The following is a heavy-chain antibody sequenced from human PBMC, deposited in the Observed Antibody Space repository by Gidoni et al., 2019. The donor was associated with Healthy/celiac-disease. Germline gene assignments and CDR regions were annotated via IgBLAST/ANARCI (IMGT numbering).Heavy chain of an antibody. CDR2: IKSKTDGGTT. CDR1: GVTLSNAW. V-gene: IGHV3-15*01. J-gene: IGHJ3*02. D-gene: IGHD3-3*01. CDR3: TTDLWYEGFWSGSGAFDI. Sequence: EVQLVESGGGVVKPGGSLRLSCAASGVTLSNAWLSWVRQATGKGLEWVVRIKSKTDGGTTDYAAPVKGRFTISRDDSKNTLYLQMNSLKTEDTAVYYCTTDLWYEGFWSGSGAFDIWGQGTMVTVSS.